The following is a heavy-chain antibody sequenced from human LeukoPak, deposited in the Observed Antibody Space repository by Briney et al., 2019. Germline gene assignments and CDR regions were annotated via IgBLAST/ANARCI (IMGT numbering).Heavy chain of an antibody. CDR1: GFTFSSYG. Sequence: GGSLRLSCAASGFTFSSYGIHWVRQAPGKGLEWVAFISYDGGHEYYGDSVKGRFTISRDNSKNTLYLQMNSLRPGDTAVYYCAKPLRGVTTYLTLPDYWGQGTLVTVSS. CDR3: AKPLRGVTTYLTLPDY. J-gene: IGHJ4*02. CDR2: ISYDGGHE. D-gene: IGHD4-17*01. V-gene: IGHV3-30*18.